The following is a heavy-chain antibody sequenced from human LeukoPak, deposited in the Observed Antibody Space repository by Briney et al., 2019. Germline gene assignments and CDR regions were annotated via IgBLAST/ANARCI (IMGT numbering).Heavy chain of an antibody. V-gene: IGHV3-33*06. CDR1: GFTFSHYA. Sequence: GGSLRLSCATPGFTFSHYAMHWVRQAPGKGLEWVAVISNDGSNKYYGDSVKGRFTISRDNSQNTLYLQMNSLRVEDTAVYYCAKDAQRGFDYSNSLESWGQGTLVTVSS. J-gene: IGHJ5*01. CDR2: ISNDGSNK. CDR3: AKDAQRGFDYSNSLES. D-gene: IGHD4-11*01.